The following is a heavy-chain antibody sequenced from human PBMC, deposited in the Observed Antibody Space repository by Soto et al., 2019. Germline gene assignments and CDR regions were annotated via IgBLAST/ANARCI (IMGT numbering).Heavy chain of an antibody. V-gene: IGHV3-15*07. D-gene: IGHD3-10*01. J-gene: IGHJ4*02. CDR3: TSDQGGEGVVDY. Sequence: EVQLVESGGDLVKPGGSLRISCAASGFTFTSAWMSWVRQAPGRGLEWVGRIKSKSEGGSTDYAAPVKGRFAISRDDSKTTVYLQMNSLKIEDTAVYYCTSDQGGEGVVDYWGQGTLVTVSS. CDR1: GFTFTSAW. CDR2: IKSKSEGGST.